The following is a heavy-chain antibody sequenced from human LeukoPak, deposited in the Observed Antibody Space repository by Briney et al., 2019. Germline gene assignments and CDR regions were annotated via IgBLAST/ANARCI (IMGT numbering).Heavy chain of an antibody. CDR1: SCSISTYY. CDR2: IYYSGST. CDR3: ARQRRGGYYGSGSYYDY. Sequence: PSETLSLTCTVSSCSISTYYWSWIRQPAGKGLEWIGSIYYSGSTYYNPSLKSRVTISVDTSKNQFSLKLSSVTAADTAVYYCARQRRGGYYGSGSYYDYWGQGTLVTVSS. V-gene: IGHV4-59*05. D-gene: IGHD3-10*01. J-gene: IGHJ4*02.